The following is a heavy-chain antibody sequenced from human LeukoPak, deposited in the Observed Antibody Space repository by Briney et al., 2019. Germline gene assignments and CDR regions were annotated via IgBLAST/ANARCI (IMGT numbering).Heavy chain of an antibody. Sequence: PSETLSLTCTVSGGSISSGSYYWSWIRQPAGKGLEWIGYIYYSGSTNYNPSLKSRVTISVDTSKNHFSLKLSSVTAADTAVYYCARVNIVAGWFDPWGQGTPVTVSS. CDR2: IYYSGST. CDR3: ARVNIVAGWFDP. V-gene: IGHV4-61*10. CDR1: GGSISSGSYY. D-gene: IGHD6-13*01. J-gene: IGHJ5*02.